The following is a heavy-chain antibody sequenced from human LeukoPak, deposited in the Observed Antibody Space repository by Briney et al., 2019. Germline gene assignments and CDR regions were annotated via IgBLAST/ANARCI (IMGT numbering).Heavy chain of an antibody. CDR2: INPDSGGT. Sequence: GASVKVSCKTSGYTFSGYYINWVQQAPGQGLEWMGWINPDSGGTKFAQKFQGRVTMTRDTSISTAYMELSRLRSDDTAVYYCARRGFRSIVTTTTRFDPWGQGTLVTVSS. CDR3: ARRGFRSIVTTTTRFDP. CDR1: GYTFSGYY. J-gene: IGHJ5*02. D-gene: IGHD5-12*01. V-gene: IGHV1-2*02.